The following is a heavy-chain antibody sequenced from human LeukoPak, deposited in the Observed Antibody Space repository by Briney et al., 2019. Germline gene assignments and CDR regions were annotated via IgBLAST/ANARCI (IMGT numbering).Heavy chain of an antibody. CDR1: GFTFSSFS. V-gene: IGHV3-48*01. D-gene: IGHD6-6*01. CDR3: ARDPFSSSSFDY. CDR2: VSSSSSTI. J-gene: IGHJ4*02. Sequence: PGGSLRLSCAASGFTFSSFSMNWVRQAPGKGLEWLSYVSSSSSTIYYADSVKGRFTIPRDNAKNSLYLQMSSLRAEDTAVYYCARDPFSSSSFDYWGQGTLVTVSS.